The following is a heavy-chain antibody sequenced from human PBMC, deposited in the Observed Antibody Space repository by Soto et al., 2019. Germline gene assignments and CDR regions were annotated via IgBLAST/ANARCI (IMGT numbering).Heavy chain of an antibody. CDR3: ARAGDGYSSSWARDYYYYGMDV. D-gene: IGHD6-13*01. J-gene: IGHJ6*02. CDR1: GYSISSGYY. V-gene: IGHV4-38-2*01. CDR2: IYHSGST. Sequence: TLSLTCAVSGYSISSGYYWGWIRQPPGKGLEWIGSIYHSGSTYYNPSLKSRVTISVDTSKNQFSLKLSSVTAADTAVYYCARAGDGYSSSWARDYYYYGMDVWGQGTTVTVSS.